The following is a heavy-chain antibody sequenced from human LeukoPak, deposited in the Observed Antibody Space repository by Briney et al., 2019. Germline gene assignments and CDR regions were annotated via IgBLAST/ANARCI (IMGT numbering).Heavy chain of an antibody. CDR3: ARGNTVTTFGGGEDAFDI. CDR1: GYTFTSYY. D-gene: IGHD4-17*01. Sequence: AASVKVSCRASGYTFTSYYMHWVRQAPGQGLEWMGGIIPIFGTANYAQKFQGRVTITADESTSTAYMELSSLRSEDTAVYYCARGNTVTTFGGGEDAFDIWGQGTMVTVSS. CDR2: IIPIFGTA. V-gene: IGHV1-69*13. J-gene: IGHJ3*02.